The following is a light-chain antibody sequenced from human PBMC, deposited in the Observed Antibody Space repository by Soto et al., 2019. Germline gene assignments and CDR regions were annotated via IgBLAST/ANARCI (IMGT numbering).Light chain of an antibody. Sequence: DLQIRQSPSTLSASVGDIGTITCRASQNIYIWLAWYQKKPGKAPNLLIYKASTLQSGVPSRFSGNGSGTEFTLTITSLKPDDYATYYCQQYNGLPTWTFGQGTKVDIK. J-gene: IGKJ1*01. CDR3: QQYNGLPTWT. CDR2: KAS. V-gene: IGKV1-5*03. CDR1: QNIYIW.